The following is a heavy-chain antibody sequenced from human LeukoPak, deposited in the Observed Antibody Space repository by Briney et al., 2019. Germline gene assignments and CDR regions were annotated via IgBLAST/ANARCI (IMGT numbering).Heavy chain of an antibody. D-gene: IGHD6-13*01. Sequence: PSETLSLTCAVYGGSFSGYYWSWTRQPPGKGLEWIGEINHSGSTNYNPSLKSRVTISVDTSKNQFSLKLSSVTAADTAVYYCARAAGIAAAGPYMDYFDYWGQGTLVTVSS. CDR1: GGSFSGYY. J-gene: IGHJ4*02. CDR2: INHSGST. CDR3: ARAAGIAAAGPYMDYFDY. V-gene: IGHV4-34*01.